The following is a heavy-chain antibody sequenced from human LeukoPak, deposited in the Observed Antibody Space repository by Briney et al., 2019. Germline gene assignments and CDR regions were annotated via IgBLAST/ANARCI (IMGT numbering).Heavy chain of an antibody. J-gene: IGHJ6*03. Sequence: GESLKISCKGSGYSFTSYWTGWVRQMPGKGLEWMGIIYPGDSDTRYSPSFQGQATISADKSISTAYLQWSSLKASDTAMYYCARVSGSGDYYYYHMDVWGKGTTVTISS. V-gene: IGHV5-51*01. CDR3: ARVSGSGDYYYYHMDV. CDR2: IYPGDSDT. D-gene: IGHD3-10*01. CDR1: GYSFTSYW.